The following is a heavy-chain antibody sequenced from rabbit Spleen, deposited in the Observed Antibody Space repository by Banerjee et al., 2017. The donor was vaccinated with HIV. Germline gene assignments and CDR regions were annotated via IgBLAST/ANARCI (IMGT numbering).Heavy chain of an antibody. CDR1: GFTLSSNA. J-gene: IGHJ4*01. V-gene: IGHV1S40*01. Sequence: QSLEESGGGLVKPGGTLTLTCTASGFTLSSNAMCWVRQAPGKGLEWIACIYGVISETTDYASWAKGRFTISKTSSTTVTLQMTSLTAADTATYFCARGSGGYGGYGYDLWGPGTLVTVS. CDR3: ARGSGGYGGYGYDL. D-gene: IGHD6-1*01. CDR2: IYGVISETT.